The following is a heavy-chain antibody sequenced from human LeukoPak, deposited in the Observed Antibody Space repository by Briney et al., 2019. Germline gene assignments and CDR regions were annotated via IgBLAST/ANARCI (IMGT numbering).Heavy chain of an antibody. V-gene: IGHV3-74*01. Sequence: GGSLRLSCAASGFNLSNYWMHWVRQVPGKGLVWVSRINSDGRSTTYADSVKGRFTISRDNAKNTLYLQMNSLRVEDTAVYYCARDRNWNDAFDIWGQGTMVTVSS. D-gene: IGHD1-1*01. J-gene: IGHJ3*02. CDR1: GFNLSNYW. CDR2: INSDGRST. CDR3: ARDRNWNDAFDI.